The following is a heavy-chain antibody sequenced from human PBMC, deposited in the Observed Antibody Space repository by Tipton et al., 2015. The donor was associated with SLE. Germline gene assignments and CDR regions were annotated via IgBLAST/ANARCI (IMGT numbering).Heavy chain of an antibody. CDR1: GFMFDKYG. Sequence: SLRLSCTASGFMFDKYGMSWVRQVPGKGLGCVATLDGTGKTVVYAESVRGRFSISRDNAERSLYLQMNDLGAEDSAIYYCARGGKWSNGYYFDYWGQGALVTVSS. CDR2: LDGTGKTV. D-gene: IGHD6-19*01. J-gene: IGHJ4*02. V-gene: IGHV3-20*04. CDR3: ARGGKWSNGYYFDY.